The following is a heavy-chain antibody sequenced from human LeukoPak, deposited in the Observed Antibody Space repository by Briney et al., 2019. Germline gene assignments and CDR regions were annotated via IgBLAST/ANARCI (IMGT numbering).Heavy chain of an antibody. Sequence: SEALSLTCTVSRGSISSDSYYWGWIRQPPGKGLEWIGSMYYSGSTYCNPSLKNRVTISVDTSKNQFSLKLSSVTAADTAVYYCARDEEGGWFDYWGQGTLVTVSS. CDR3: ARDEEGGWFDY. D-gene: IGHD6-19*01. V-gene: IGHV4-39*02. CDR2: MYYSGST. J-gene: IGHJ4*02. CDR1: RGSISSDSYY.